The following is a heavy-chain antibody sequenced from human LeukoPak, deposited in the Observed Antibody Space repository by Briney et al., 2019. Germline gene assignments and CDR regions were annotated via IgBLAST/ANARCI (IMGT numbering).Heavy chain of an antibody. V-gene: IGHV5-51*01. CDR2: IYPGDSDT. D-gene: IGHD3-22*01. CDR1: GYSFTSYW. J-gene: IGHJ4*02. CDR3: ARPTYYYDSSGYFDYFDY. Sequence: GESLKISCKGSGYSFTSYWIGWVRQMPGKGLEWMGIIYPGDSDTRYSPSFPGQVTISADKSISTAYLQWSSLKASDTAMYYCARPTYYYDSSGYFDYFDYWGQGTLVTVSS.